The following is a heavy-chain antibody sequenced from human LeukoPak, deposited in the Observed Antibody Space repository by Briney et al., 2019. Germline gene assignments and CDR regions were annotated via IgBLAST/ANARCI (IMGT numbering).Heavy chain of an antibody. D-gene: IGHD3-9*01. Sequence: ASVKVSCKASGYTFTGYYMHWVRQAPGQGLEWMGWINPNSGGTNYAQKFQGRVTMTRDTSISTAYMELSRLRSDDTAVYYCARESVLRYFDWLSYYYYGMDVWGQGTTVTVSS. CDR1: GYTFTGYY. V-gene: IGHV1-2*02. J-gene: IGHJ6*02. CDR2: INPNSGGT. CDR3: ARESVLRYFDWLSYYYYGMDV.